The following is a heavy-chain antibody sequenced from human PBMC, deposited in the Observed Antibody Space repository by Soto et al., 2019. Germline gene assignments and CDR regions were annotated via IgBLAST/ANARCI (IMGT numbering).Heavy chain of an antibody. CDR3: VRNQRYTADGLDV. D-gene: IGHD1-1*01. CDR2: ISGDASTT. V-gene: IGHV3-23*01. CDR1: GFIFSTHA. J-gene: IGHJ6*02. Sequence: EVQLLESGGDLVQPGGSLRLSCAASGFIFSTHAMTWARQAPGKGLEWVSGISGDASTTYYPDSVKGRFTISRDNSKNILYLQMNSLRAEDTAVYYCVRNQRYTADGLDVWGQGTTVTVSS.